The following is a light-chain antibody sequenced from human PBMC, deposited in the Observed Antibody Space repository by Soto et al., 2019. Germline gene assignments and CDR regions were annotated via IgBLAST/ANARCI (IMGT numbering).Light chain of an antibody. CDR3: QQYNNCPYT. CDR2: GAS. V-gene: IGKV3-15*01. J-gene: IGKJ2*01. Sequence: EIVMTQSPATLYVSPGERATLSCRASQSVSSNLAWYQQKPCLAPRRLIYGASPRATGIPSRFSGSGSGTEFIRTISRLQVEDFAVYYCQQYNNCPYTFGQGTKLEIK. CDR1: QSVSSN.